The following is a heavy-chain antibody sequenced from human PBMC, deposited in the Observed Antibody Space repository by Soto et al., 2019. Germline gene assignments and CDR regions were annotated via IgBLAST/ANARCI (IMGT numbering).Heavy chain of an antibody. V-gene: IGHV1-24*01. CDR2: FDPEDGET. D-gene: IGHD4-4*01. CDR1: GYTLTELS. J-gene: IGHJ6*03. CDR3: ATKGTDYSNYDLGYYYYMDV. Sequence: ASVKVSCKVSGYTLTELSMHWVRQAPGKGLEWMGGFDPEDGETIYAQKFQGRVTMTEDTSTDTAYMELSSLRSEDTAVYYCATKGTDYSNYDLGYYYYMDVWGKGTTVTVSS.